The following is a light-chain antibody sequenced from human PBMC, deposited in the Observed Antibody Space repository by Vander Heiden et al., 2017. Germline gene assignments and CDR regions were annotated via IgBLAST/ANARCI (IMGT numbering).Light chain of an antibody. Sequence: QSALPQPASVSGSPGQSIAISCTGTSSDVGNYNLVSWYQQHPGKAPKLMIYEVSKRPSGVSNRFSGSKSGNTASLTISGLQAEDEADYYCCAYAGASILVFGGGTKLTVL. CDR3: CAYAGASILV. V-gene: IGLV2-23*02. CDR1: SSDVGNYNL. J-gene: IGLJ2*01. CDR2: EVS.